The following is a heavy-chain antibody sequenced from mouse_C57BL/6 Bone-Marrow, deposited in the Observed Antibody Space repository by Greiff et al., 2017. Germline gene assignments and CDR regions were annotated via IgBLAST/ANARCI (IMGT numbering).Heavy chain of an antibody. CDR3: ASPSTVVAPGDD. J-gene: IGHJ2*01. V-gene: IGHV1-26*01. D-gene: IGHD1-1*01. CDR1: GYTFTDYY. Sequence: EVQLQQSGPELVKPGASVKISCKASGYTFTDYYMNWVKQSHGKSLEWIGDINPNNGGTSYHQKFKGKATLTVDKYSSTAYIEHRSLTSEDSAVYYCASPSTVVAPGDDWGQGTTLTVSA. CDR2: INPNNGGT.